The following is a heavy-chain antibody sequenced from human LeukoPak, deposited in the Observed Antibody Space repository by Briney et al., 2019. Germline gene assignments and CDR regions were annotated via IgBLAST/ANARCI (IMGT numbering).Heavy chain of an antibody. D-gene: IGHD5-18*01. CDR1: GFTFSSNY. J-gene: IGHJ3*02. V-gene: IGHV3-53*01. CDR3: ARVDTAMEDAFGI. CDR2: IYSGGST. Sequence: GGSLRLSCAASGFTFSSNYMSWVRQAPGKGLEWVSVIYSGGSTYYADSVKGRFTISRDNSKNTLYLQMNSLRAEDTAVYYCARVDTAMEDAFGIWGQGIMVTVSS.